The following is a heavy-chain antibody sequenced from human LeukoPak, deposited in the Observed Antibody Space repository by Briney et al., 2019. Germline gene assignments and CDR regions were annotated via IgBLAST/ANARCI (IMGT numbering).Heavy chain of an antibody. V-gene: IGHV3-30*02. J-gene: IGHJ4*02. Sequence: GGSLRLSCAASGFTFSSYGMHWVRQAPGKGLEWVAVIWYDGSNKYYADSVKGRFTISRDNSKNTLYLQMNSLRAEDTAVYYCAKAPTIFGVVPADYWGQGTLVTVSS. D-gene: IGHD3-3*01. CDR1: GFTFSSYG. CDR3: AKAPTIFGVVPADY. CDR2: IWYDGSNK.